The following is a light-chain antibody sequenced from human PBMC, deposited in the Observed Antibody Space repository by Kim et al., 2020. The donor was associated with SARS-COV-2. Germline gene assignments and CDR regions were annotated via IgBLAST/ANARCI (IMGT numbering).Light chain of an antibody. CDR2: DAS. V-gene: IGKV3-11*01. J-gene: IGKJ5*01. CDR3: QQRDSWPPT. CDR1: QSVSNY. Sequence: EIVLTQSPATLSLSPEERATLSCRTSQSVSNYLAWYQQRPGQAPRLLIEDASNRATGVPARFSGSGSGTDFTLTITTLEPEDFAIYYCQQRDSWPPTFGQGTRLEIK.